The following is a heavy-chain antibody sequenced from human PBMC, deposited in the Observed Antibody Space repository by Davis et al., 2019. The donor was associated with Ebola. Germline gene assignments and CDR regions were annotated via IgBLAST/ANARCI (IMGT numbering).Heavy chain of an antibody. CDR1: GYTFTSYG. Sequence: AASVKVSCKASGYTFTSYGISWVRQAPGQGLEWMGWISAYNGNTNYAQKLQGRVTMTTDTSTSTAYMELRSLRSDDTAVYYCARGDFDYYYYGMDVWGQGTTVTVSS. J-gene: IGHJ6*02. V-gene: IGHV1-18*01. CDR3: ARGDFDYYYYGMDV. CDR2: ISAYNGNT.